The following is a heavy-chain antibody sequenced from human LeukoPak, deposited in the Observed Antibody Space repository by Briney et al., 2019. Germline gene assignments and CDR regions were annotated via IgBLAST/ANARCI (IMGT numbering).Heavy chain of an antibody. V-gene: IGHV1-69*05. CDR3: ARGGAAPNGPLDY. Sequence: GASVKVSCKASGGTFSSYAISWVRQAPGQGLEWMGGIIPIFGTANYAQKFQGRVTITTDESTSTAYMELSSLRSEDTAVYYCARGGAAPNGPLDYWGQGTLVTVSS. CDR1: GGTFSSYA. CDR2: IIPIFGTA. J-gene: IGHJ4*02. D-gene: IGHD6-6*01.